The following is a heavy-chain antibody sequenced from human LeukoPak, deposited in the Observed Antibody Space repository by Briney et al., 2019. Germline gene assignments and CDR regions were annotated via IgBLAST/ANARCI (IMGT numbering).Heavy chain of an antibody. CDR2: IIPIFGTA. CDR1: GGTFSSYA. Sequence: ASVKVSCKASGGTFSSYAISWLRQAPGQGLEWMGGIIPIFGTANYAQKFQGRVTITTDESTSTAYMELSSLRSEDTAVYYCARGTHYYDSSGYMAFDYWGQGTLVTVSS. CDR3: ARGTHYYDSSGYMAFDY. V-gene: IGHV1-69*05. J-gene: IGHJ4*02. D-gene: IGHD3-22*01.